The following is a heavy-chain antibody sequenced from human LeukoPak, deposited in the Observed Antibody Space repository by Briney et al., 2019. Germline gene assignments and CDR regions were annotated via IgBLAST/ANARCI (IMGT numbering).Heavy chain of an antibody. Sequence: GASVKVSCKASGYTFSSYDINWVRQATGQGLEWMGWMNPNSGNTGYAQKFQGRVTMTRNTSISTAYMELSSLRSEDTAVYYCVRCYTAYYYYYMDVWSKGTTVTISS. J-gene: IGHJ6*03. D-gene: IGHD2-2*02. CDR2: MNPNSGNT. CDR1: GYTFSSYD. V-gene: IGHV1-8*01. CDR3: VRCYTAYYYYYMDV.